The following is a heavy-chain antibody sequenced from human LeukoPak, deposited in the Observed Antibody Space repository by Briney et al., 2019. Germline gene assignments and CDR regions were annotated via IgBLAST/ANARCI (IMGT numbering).Heavy chain of an antibody. V-gene: IGHV3-72*01. J-gene: IGHJ4*02. Sequence: GGSLRLSCAASGFTFSDHYMDWVRQAPGKGLEWVGRTRNKANSYTTEYAASVKGRFTISRDDSKNSLYLQMNSLETEDTAVYYCARVDCSGGSCYSGGFDYWGQGTLVTVSS. CDR3: ARVDCSGGSCYSGGFDY. CDR2: TRNKANSYTT. D-gene: IGHD2-15*01. CDR1: GFTFSDHY.